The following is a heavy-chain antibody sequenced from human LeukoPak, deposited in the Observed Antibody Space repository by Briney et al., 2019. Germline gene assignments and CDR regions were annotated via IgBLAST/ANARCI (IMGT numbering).Heavy chain of an antibody. V-gene: IGHV3-30*02. CDR2: IRYDGSNK. J-gene: IGHJ5*02. Sequence: GGSLRLSCAASGFTFSSYGMHWVRQAPGKGLEWVAFIRYDGSNKYYADSVKGRFTIPRANSKNTLYLKMHSLRAEDTAVYYCAKRAFKYAARETWFDPWGQGTLVTVSS. CDR1: GFTFSSYG. CDR3: AKRAFKYAARETWFDP.